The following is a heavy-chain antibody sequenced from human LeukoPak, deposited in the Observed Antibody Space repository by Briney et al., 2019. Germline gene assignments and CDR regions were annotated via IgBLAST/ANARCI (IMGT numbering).Heavy chain of an antibody. CDR1: GGSISSGGYY. CDR2: IYHSGST. J-gene: IGHJ4*02. Sequence: SETLSLTCTVSGGSISSGGYYWSWIRQPPGKGLEWIGYIYHSGSTYYNPSLKSRVTISVDRSKNQFSLKLSSVTAADTAVYYCARATVTTSEYYFDYWGQGTLVTVSS. D-gene: IGHD4-11*01. CDR3: ARATVTTSEYYFDY. V-gene: IGHV4-30-2*01.